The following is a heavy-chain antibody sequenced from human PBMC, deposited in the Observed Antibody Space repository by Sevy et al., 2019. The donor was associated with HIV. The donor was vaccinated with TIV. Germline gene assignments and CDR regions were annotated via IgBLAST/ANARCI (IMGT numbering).Heavy chain of an antibody. CDR3: ANQAGPSFDN. J-gene: IGHJ4*02. D-gene: IGHD6-19*01. Sequence: GGSLRLSCVVSGFTFSNYYMSWVRQAPGKGLEWVSFISDSGGYTSYTDSVKGRFTFSRDNYKNTLFQQMISLSVEEAAIYYGANQAGPSFDNWGQGTLVTVSS. CDR2: ISDSGGYT. V-gene: IGHV3-23*01. CDR1: GFTFSNYY.